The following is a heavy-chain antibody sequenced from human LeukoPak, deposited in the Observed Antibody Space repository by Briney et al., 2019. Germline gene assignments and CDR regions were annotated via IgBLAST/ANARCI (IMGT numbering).Heavy chain of an antibody. CDR2: INAGNGNT. D-gene: IGHD1-26*01. CDR3: ARGLVGATTY. J-gene: IGHJ4*02. V-gene: IGHV1-3*01. Sequence: ASVKVSCKASGYTFTSYAMHWVRQAPGQRLEWMGWINAGNGNTKYSQKFQGRVAITRDTSATTAYMQLTSLKSEDTAVYYCARGLVGATTYWGQGTLVTVSP. CDR1: GYTFTSYA.